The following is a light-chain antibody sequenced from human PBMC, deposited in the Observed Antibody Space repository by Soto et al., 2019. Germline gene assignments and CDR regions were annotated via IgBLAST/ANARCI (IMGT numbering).Light chain of an antibody. Sequence: DIQMTQSPSSLSASVGNRVTITCRASQGISNFLAWYQQKPGKVPKLLIYAASTLQSGVPSRFSGSGSGTDFTLTITSLQPEDVATYYCQKYNSAPWTFGQGTKVEIK. V-gene: IGKV1-27*01. J-gene: IGKJ1*01. CDR1: QGISNF. CDR3: QKYNSAPWT. CDR2: AAS.